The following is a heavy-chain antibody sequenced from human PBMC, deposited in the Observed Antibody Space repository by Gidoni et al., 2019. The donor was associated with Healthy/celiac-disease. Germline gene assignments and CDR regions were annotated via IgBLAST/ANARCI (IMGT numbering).Heavy chain of an antibody. Sequence: QVQLQQWGAGLLKPSETLSLTCAVYGGSFSGYYWSWIRQPPGKGLEWIGEINHSGSTNYNPSLKSRVTISVDTSKNQFSLKLSSVTAADTAVYYCARGPLLWFGEPYHIVRLNEEPDKDWYFDLWGRGTLVTVSS. CDR3: ARGPLLWFGEPYHIVRLNEEPDKDWYFDL. J-gene: IGHJ2*01. V-gene: IGHV4-34*01. CDR1: GGSFSGYY. D-gene: IGHD3-10*01. CDR2: INHSGST.